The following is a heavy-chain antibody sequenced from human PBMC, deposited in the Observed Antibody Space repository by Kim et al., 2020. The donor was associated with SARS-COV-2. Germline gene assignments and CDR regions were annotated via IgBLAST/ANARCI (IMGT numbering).Heavy chain of an antibody. CDR2: IKSKTDGGTT. V-gene: IGHV3-15*01. CDR3: TTDSGSFDY. D-gene: IGHD1-26*01. CDR1: GFTFSNAW. Sequence: GGSLRLSCAASGFTFSNAWMSWVRQAPGKGLEWVGRIKSKTDGGTTDYTATAKFRFTISTADKKNTLYPQMNSLKTEDTAVYYCTTDSGSFDYWGQGTLVTVSS. J-gene: IGHJ4*02.